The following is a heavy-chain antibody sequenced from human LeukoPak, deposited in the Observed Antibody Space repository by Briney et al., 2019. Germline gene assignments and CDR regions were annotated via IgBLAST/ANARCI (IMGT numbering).Heavy chain of an antibody. J-gene: IGHJ4*02. V-gene: IGHV3-64D*09. D-gene: IGHD2/OR15-2a*01. Sequence: GGSLLLCCSASGFTFSSFAMHWVRQAPGKGLEYVAAISRNGGSTYYADSVKGRFTISRDNSKSTLYLQMSSMRAEDTAVYLCVKDLRSDFMGVLSRYLSYWGQGTLVTVSS. CDR1: GFTFSSFA. CDR2: ISRNGGST. CDR3: VKDLRSDFMGVLSRYLSY.